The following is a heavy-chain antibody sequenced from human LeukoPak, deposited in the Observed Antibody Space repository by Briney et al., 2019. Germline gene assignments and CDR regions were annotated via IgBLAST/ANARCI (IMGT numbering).Heavy chain of an antibody. V-gene: IGHV4-30-4*01. CDR2: IYYSGGT. J-gene: IGHJ6*02. D-gene: IGHD3-10*01. CDR3: AREGIFITVIRGVDV. Sequence: SETLSLTCTVSGGSISSSDYYWSWIRQPPGKGLEWIGYIYYSGGTNYNPSLESRVTISIDTSKNQFSLRLSSATAADTAVYYCAREGIFITVIRGVDVWGQGTTVTVSS. CDR1: GGSISSSDYY.